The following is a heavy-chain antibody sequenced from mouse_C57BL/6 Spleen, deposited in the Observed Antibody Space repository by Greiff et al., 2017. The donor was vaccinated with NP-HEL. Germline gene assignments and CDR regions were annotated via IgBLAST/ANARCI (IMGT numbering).Heavy chain of an antibody. CDR2: IYPGDGDT. Sequence: VQLQQSGPELVKPGASVKISCKASGYAFSSSWMNWVKQRPGKGLEWIGRIYPGDGDTNYNGKFKGKATLTADKSSSTAYMQLSSLTSEDSAVYCCARLGQLRPFYAMDYWGQGTSVTVSS. V-gene: IGHV1-82*01. CDR1: GYAFSSSW. D-gene: IGHD3-2*02. J-gene: IGHJ4*01. CDR3: ARLGQLRPFYAMDY.